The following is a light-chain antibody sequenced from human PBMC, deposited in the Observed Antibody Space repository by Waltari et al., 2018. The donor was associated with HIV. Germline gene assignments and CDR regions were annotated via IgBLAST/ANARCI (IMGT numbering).Light chain of an antibody. V-gene: IGLV1-44*01. CDR1: TSNIGGNT. Sequence: QSVLAQPPSASGTPGQRVTISCSGRTSNIGGNTVSWYQQLPGTAPKLRIYSNNERPSGVPDRLSGPTSGTSASLVISGLQSEDEADYYCAAWDDSLKGGAFGTGTKVTVL. J-gene: IGLJ1*01. CDR2: SNN. CDR3: AAWDDSLKGGA.